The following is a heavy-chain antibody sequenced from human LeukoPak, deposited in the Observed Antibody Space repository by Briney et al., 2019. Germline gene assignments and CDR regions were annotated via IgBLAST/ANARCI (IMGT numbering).Heavy chain of an antibody. D-gene: IGHD3-3*01. V-gene: IGHV3-7*03. CDR2: IKQDGSEK. J-gene: IGHJ4*02. Sequence: GGSLRLSCAASGFTFSNYWMSWFRQAPGKGLEWVANIKQDGSEKYYVDSVRGRFTISRDNAKNSLYLQMNSLRADDTAVYYCARMYYDFWSGYYQDYWGQGTLVTVSS. CDR1: GFTFSNYW. CDR3: ARMYYDFWSGYYQDY.